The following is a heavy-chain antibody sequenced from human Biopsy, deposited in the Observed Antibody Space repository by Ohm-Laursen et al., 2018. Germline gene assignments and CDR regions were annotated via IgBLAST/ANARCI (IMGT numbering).Heavy chain of an antibody. J-gene: IGHJ4*02. CDR2: MNPDSGNT. D-gene: IGHD2-8*01. V-gene: IGHV1-8*01. CDR3: ARFDNGFDK. CDR1: GYPFTFYE. Sequence: ASVKVSFKTSGYPFTFYEINWVRQATGQGLEWLGWMNPDSGNTGSAQKFHDRVTMTMNTSINTAYLELSSLRSEDTAVYYCARFDNGFDKWGQGTLVTVSS.